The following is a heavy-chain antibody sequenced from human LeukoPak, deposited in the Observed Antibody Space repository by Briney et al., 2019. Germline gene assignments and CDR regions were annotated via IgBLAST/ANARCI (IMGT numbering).Heavy chain of an antibody. V-gene: IGHV3-74*01. CDR3: WPQYYYYGIDV. Sequence: GGSLRLSCAASGFTFSSYWMHWVRQAPGKGLVWVSRINSDGSSTSYADSVKGRFTISRDNAKNTLYLQMNSLRAEDTAVYYCWPQYYYYGIDVWGQGTTVTVSS. CDR2: INSDGSST. J-gene: IGHJ6*02. CDR1: GFTFSSYW.